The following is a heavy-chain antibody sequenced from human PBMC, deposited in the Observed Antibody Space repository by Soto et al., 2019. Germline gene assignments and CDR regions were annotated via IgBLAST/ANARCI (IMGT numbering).Heavy chain of an antibody. D-gene: IGHD6-13*01. Sequence: SETLSLTCTVSGGSISSYSWSWIRQPPGKGLEWIGYIYYSGSTNYNPSLKSRVTISVDTSKNQFSLKLSSVTAADTAVYYCARERPDGSRLDPWGQGTLVTVSS. V-gene: IGHV4-59*12. CDR3: ARERPDGSRLDP. CDR2: IYYSGST. J-gene: IGHJ5*02. CDR1: GGSISSYS.